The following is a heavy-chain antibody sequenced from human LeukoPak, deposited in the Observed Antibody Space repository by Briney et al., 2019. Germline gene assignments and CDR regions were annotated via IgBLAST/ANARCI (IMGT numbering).Heavy chain of an antibody. CDR1: GFTFSSYS. D-gene: IGHD6-13*01. Sequence: GGSLRLSCAASGFTFSSYSMNWVRQAPGKGLEWVSSISSSSSYIYYADSVKGRFTISRDNAKNSLYLQMNSLKTEDTAVYYCLRMYAGTSDGDDYWGQGTLVTVSS. CDR2: ISSSSSYI. CDR3: LRMYAGTSDGDDY. J-gene: IGHJ4*02. V-gene: IGHV3-21*04.